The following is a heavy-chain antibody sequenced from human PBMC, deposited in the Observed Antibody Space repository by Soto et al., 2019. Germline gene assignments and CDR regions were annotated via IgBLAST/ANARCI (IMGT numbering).Heavy chain of an antibody. CDR1: GGSISSYY. J-gene: IGHJ3*02. V-gene: IGHV4-59*01. D-gene: IGHD2-15*01. CDR3: ARGGYCSGGSCYWDAFDI. Sequence: QVQLQESGPGLVKPSETLSLTCTVSGGSISSYYWSWIRQPPGKGLEWIGYIYYSGSTNYNPSLKIPVTISVPXPKXQXCLKLSSVTAADTAVYYCARGGYCSGGSCYWDAFDIWGQGTMVTVSS. CDR2: IYYSGST.